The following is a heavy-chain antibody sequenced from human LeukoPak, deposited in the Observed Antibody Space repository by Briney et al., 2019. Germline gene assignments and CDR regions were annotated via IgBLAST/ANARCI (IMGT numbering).Heavy chain of an antibody. CDR2: ISYDGSNK. CDR1: GFTFSSYG. Sequence: GRSLRLSCAASGFTFSSYGMHWVRQAPGKGLEWVAVISYDGSNKYYADSVKGRFTISRDNSKNTLYLQMNGLRAEDTAVYYCAKTGKQPARYSSGWFFDYWGQGTLVTVSS. J-gene: IGHJ4*02. CDR3: AKTGKQPARYSSGWFFDY. V-gene: IGHV3-30*18. D-gene: IGHD6-19*01.